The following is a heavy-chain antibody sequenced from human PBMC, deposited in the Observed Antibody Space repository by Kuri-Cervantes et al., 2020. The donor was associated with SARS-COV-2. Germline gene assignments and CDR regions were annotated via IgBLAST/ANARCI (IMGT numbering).Heavy chain of an antibody. V-gene: IGHV4-38-2*01. CDR2: IYHSGST. J-gene: IGHJ4*02. CDR1: GYSISSGYY. CDR3: ARVIAAAGREGY. D-gene: IGHD6-13*01. Sequence: SETLSLTCAVSGYSISSGYYWGWIRQPPGKGLEWIGSIYHSGSTYYNPSPKSRVAISVDTSKNQFSLKLSSVTAADTAVYYCARVIAAAGREGYWGQGTLVTVSS.